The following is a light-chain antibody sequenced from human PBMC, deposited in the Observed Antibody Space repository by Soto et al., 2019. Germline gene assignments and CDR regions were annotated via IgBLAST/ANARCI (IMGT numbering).Light chain of an antibody. J-gene: IGLJ3*02. Sequence: QSVLTQPPSASGTPGQRVTISCSGSSSNIGSNYVYWYQQLPGTAPKLLIYRNNQRPSGVPDRFSGSKSGTSASLAISGLRAEDEADYYCAAGDDSLSGPWVFGGGTKVTVL. CDR2: RNN. V-gene: IGLV1-47*01. CDR3: AAGDDSLSGPWV. CDR1: SSNIGSNY.